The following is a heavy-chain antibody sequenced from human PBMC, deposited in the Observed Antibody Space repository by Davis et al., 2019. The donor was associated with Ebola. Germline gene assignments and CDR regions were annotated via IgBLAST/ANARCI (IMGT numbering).Heavy chain of an antibody. Sequence: SETLSLTCTVSGGSISSYYWSWIRQPPGKGLEWIGYIYYSGSTNYNPSLKSRVTISVDTSKNQFSLKLSSVTAADTAVYYCARGTKGWPFDYWGQGTLVTVSS. CDR1: GGSISSYY. J-gene: IGHJ4*02. CDR2: IYYSGST. V-gene: IGHV4-59*01. D-gene: IGHD5-24*01. CDR3: ARGTKGWPFDY.